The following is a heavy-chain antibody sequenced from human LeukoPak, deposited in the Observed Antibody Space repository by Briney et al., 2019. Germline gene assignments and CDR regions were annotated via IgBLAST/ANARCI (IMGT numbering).Heavy chain of an antibody. Sequence: SVKVSFTASGGTFISYAISWVRQAPGQGLEWMGGIIPIFGTANYAQKFQGRVTITADESTSTAYMELSSLRSEDTAVYYCAREEDRDAFDIWGQGTMVTVSS. J-gene: IGHJ3*02. CDR3: AREEDRDAFDI. CDR1: GGTFISYA. CDR2: IIPIFGTA. D-gene: IGHD2-15*01. V-gene: IGHV1-69*13.